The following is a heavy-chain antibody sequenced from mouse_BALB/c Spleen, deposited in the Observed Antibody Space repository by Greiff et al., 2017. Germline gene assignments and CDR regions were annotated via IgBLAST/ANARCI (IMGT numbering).Heavy chain of an antibody. CDR1: GYTFTSYW. D-gene: IGHD2-14*01. V-gene: IGHV1-7*01. CDR2: INPSTGYT. CDR3: ARPYRYAWFAY. Sequence: VKVVESGAELAKPGASVKMSCKASGYTFTSYWMHWVKQRPGQGLEWIGYINPSTGYTEYNQKFKDKATLTADKSSSTAYMQLSSLTSEDSAVYYCARPYRYAWFAYWGQGTLVTVSA. J-gene: IGHJ3*01.